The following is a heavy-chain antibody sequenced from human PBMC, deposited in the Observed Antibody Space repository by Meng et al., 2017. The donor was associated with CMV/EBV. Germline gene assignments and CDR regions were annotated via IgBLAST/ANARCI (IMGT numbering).Heavy chain of an antibody. J-gene: IGHJ6*02. Sequence: SVKVPCKASGGTFSSYAISWVRQAPGQGLEWMGGIIPIFGTANYAQKFQGRVTITTDESTSTAYMELSSLRSEDTAVYYCARWDIVTTFRKDYYYYGMDVWGQGTTVTVSS. CDR2: IIPIFGTA. D-gene: IGHD5-12*01. CDR1: GGTFSSYA. V-gene: IGHV1-69*05. CDR3: ARWDIVTTFRKDYYYYGMDV.